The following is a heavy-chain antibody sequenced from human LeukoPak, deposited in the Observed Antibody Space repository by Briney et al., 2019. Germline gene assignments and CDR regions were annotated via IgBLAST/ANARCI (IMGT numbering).Heavy chain of an antibody. CDR1: GFTVSSNY. Sequence: GGSLRLSCAASGFTVSSNYMSWVRQAPGKGLEWVSVICSGGSTYYADSVKGLFTITRDNSKNTLYLQMNSLSAEDTAVYYCARERIKGATVTVDYWGQGTLVTVSS. V-gene: IGHV3-53*01. CDR2: ICSGGST. D-gene: IGHD4-17*01. J-gene: IGHJ4*02. CDR3: ARERIKGATVTVDY.